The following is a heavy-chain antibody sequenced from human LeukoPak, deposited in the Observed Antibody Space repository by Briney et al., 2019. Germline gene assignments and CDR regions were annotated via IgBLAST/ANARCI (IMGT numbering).Heavy chain of an antibody. V-gene: IGHV4-34*01. CDR2: INHSGST. D-gene: IGHD3-10*01. Sequence: SETLSLTCTVSGGSISSYYWSWIRQPPGKGLEWIGEINHSGSTNYNPSLKSRVTISVDTSKNQFSLKLSSVTAADTAVYYCARHYYGSGTDYWGQGTLVTVSS. CDR3: ARHYYGSGTDY. J-gene: IGHJ4*02. CDR1: GGSISSYY.